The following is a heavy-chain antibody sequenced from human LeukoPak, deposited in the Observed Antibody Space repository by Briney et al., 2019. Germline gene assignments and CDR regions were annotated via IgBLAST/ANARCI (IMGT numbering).Heavy chain of an antibody. CDR2: INPSGGST. J-gene: IGHJ4*02. Sequence: ASVKVSCKASGYTFTSYYMHWVRQAPGQGLEWMGIINPSGGSTSYAQKFQGRVTMTRDTSTSTVYMELSSLRSEDTAVYYCARDLEMATITGFFDYWGQGTLVTVSS. V-gene: IGHV1-46*01. D-gene: IGHD5-24*01. CDR1: GYTFTSYY. CDR3: ARDLEMATITGFFDY.